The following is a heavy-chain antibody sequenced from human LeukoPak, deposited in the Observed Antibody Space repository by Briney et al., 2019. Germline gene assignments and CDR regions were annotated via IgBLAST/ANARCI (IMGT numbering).Heavy chain of an antibody. CDR2: ISTYNGNT. J-gene: IGHJ4*02. CDR1: GYTFTSYG. Sequence: ASVKISCKASGYTFTSYGISWVRQAPGQGRERIGWISTYNGNTNYAQKLQGRVTMTTDTSTSTAYMELRSLRSDDTAVYYCARGGYSSGYYKPLYYFDYWGQGTLVTVSS. CDR3: ARGGYSSGYYKPLYYFDY. D-gene: IGHD3-22*01. V-gene: IGHV1-18*01.